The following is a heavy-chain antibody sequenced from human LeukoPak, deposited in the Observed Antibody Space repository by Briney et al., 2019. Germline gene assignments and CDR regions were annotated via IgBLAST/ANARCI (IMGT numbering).Heavy chain of an antibody. CDR2: IYPGDSDT. CDR1: GYSFTSYW. J-gene: IGHJ6*03. V-gene: IGHV5-51*01. CDR3: ARVRYGGFGGYYYMDV. Sequence: GESLKISCKGSGYSFTSYWIGWVRQMPGKGLEWMGIIYPGDSDTRYSPSFQGQVTISVDKTISTAYLQWSSVKASDNAMYCCARVRYGGFGGYYYMDVWGKGTTVTVSS. D-gene: IGHD3-10*01.